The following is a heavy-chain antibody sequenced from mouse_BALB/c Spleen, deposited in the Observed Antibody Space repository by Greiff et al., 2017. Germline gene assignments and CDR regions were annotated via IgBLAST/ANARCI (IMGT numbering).Heavy chain of an antibody. CDR1: GFSLTSYG. J-gene: IGHJ4*01. D-gene: IGHD1-1*01. CDR2: IWAGGST. Sequence: VMLVESGPGLVAPSQSLSITCTVSGFSLTSYGVHWVRQPPGKGLEWLGVIWAGGSTNYNSALMSRLSISKDNSKSQVFLKMNSLQTDDTAMYYCARDEATYGSRAMDYWGQGTSVTVSS. CDR3: ARDEATYGSRAMDY. V-gene: IGHV2-9*02.